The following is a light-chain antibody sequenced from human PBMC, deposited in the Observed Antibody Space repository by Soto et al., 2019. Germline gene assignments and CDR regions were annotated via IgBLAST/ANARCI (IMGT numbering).Light chain of an antibody. CDR3: SSFAGSLPVV. Sequence: QSALTQPPSASGSPGQSVTISCTGTSSDVGGYNYVSWYQQHPGKTPKLMIYDVSKRPSGVPDRFSGSKSGNTASLTVSGLQAEDEADYYCSSFAGSLPVVFGGGTKLTVL. J-gene: IGLJ2*01. V-gene: IGLV2-8*01. CDR1: SSDVGGYNY. CDR2: DVS.